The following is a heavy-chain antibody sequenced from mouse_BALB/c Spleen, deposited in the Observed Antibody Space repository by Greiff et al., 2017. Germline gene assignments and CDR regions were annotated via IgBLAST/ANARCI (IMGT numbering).Heavy chain of an antibody. J-gene: IGHJ4*01. CDR1: GFTFSSYA. Sequence: DVKLVESGGGLVQPGGSLKLSCAASGFTFSSYAMSWVRQTPEKRLEWVATISSGGSYTYYPDSVKGRFTISRDNAKNTLYLQMSSLRSEDTAMYYCARRDSHAMDYWGQGTSVTVSS. D-gene: IGHD3-3*01. CDR3: ARRDSHAMDY. V-gene: IGHV5-9-3*01. CDR2: ISSGGSYT.